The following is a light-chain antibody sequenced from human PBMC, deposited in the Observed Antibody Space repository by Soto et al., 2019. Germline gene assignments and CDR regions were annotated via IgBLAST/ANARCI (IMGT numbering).Light chain of an antibody. CDR1: QSVSSN. CDR3: QQYGSSPWT. J-gene: IGKJ1*01. Sequence: IVLTQSPGTLSLSPWEREKIYCRASQSVSSNLAWYQQKPGQAPRLLIYGASSRATGIPDRFSGSGSGTDFTLTISRLEPEDFAVYYCQQYGSSPWTFGQGTKVDIK. CDR2: GAS. V-gene: IGKV3-20*01.